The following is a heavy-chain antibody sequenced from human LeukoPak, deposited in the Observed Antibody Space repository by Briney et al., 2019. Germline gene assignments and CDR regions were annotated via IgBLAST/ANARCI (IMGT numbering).Heavy chain of an antibody. CDR3: TRDCSSSSGRAFDI. Sequence: GGSLRLSCAVSGFTFSGFWMSWSRQAPGKGLEWVSYITTTGSTMYYADSVKGRFTISRDNAKNSLYLQMSSLRAEDTAMYFCTRDCSSSSGRAFDIWGRGTMVSVSS. CDR2: ITTTGSTM. D-gene: IGHD6-6*01. J-gene: IGHJ3*02. CDR1: GFTFSGFW. V-gene: IGHV3-48*01.